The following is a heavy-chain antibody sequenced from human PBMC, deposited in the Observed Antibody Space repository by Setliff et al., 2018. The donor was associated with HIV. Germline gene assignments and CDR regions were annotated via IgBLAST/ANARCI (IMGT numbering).Heavy chain of an antibody. J-gene: IGHJ6*02. CDR1: GYSISSGYH. CDR3: ARDYCGGDCYFPYYYYGMDV. Sequence: SETLSLTCIVSGYSISSGYHWAWIRQPPGKGLEWIGSLFHSGNTYYTPSVKSRVIISVDTSKNQFSLKLSSVTAADTAVYYCARDYCGGDCYFPYYYYGMDVWGQGTTVTVSS. CDR2: LFHSGNT. V-gene: IGHV4-38-2*02. D-gene: IGHD2-21*02.